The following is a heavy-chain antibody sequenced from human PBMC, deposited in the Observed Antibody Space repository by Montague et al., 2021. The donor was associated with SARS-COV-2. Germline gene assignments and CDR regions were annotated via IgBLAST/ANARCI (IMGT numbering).Heavy chain of an antibody. CDR3: SRGGTYHYGMDV. CDR1: GGSISSPNW. CDR2: IYYSRNT. V-gene: IGHV4-4*02. Sequence: SETLSLTCAVSGGSISSPNWWSCVRHPPGKGLEWVGEIYYSRNTNYNPSLKSRVTIFIDKTKNNFSLLLVSVTAADTAVYYCSRGGTYHYGMDVWGQGTTVTVSS. D-gene: IGHD3-16*01. J-gene: IGHJ6*02.